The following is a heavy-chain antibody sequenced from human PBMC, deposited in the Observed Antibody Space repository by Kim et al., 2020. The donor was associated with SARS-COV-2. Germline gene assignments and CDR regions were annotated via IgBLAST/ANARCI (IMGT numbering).Heavy chain of an antibody. Sequence: GGSLRLSCAASGFTFSSYWMSWVRQAPGKGLEWVANIKQDGSEKYYVDSVKGRFTISRDNAKNSLYLQMNSLRAEDTAVYYCARESVYDFWIGYYSRGMDVWGQGTTVTVSS. CDR2: IKQDGSEK. D-gene: IGHD3-3*01. J-gene: IGHJ6*02. CDR1: GFTFSSYW. V-gene: IGHV3-7*03. CDR3: ARESVYDFWIGYYSRGMDV.